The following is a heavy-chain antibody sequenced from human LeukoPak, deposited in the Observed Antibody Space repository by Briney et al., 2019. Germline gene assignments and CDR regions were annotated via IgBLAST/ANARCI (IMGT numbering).Heavy chain of an antibody. D-gene: IGHD3-16*01. Sequence: GASVKVSCKASGYTFTDYYILWVRQAPGHGLEWMGWIKPNSGATHYAQNFQARVTMTRDTSSGTAYLDLSGLTSDDTAVYYCARGRRILGGPENAGDFFDFWGQGTLVIVSS. J-gene: IGHJ4*01. CDR1: GYTFTDYY. V-gene: IGHV1-2*02. CDR2: IKPNSGAT. CDR3: ARGRRILGGPENAGDFFDF.